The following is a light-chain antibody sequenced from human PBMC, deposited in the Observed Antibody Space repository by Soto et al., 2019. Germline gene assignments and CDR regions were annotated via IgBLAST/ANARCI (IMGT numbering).Light chain of an antibody. J-gene: IGLJ2*01. V-gene: IGLV1-47*01. CDR2: RNN. Sequence: QSVLTQPPSASGTPGQRVTISCSGSSSNIGSNFVYWYLQLPGTAPKLLIYRNNQRPSGVPDRFSGSKSGTSASLAISGLRSEDEADYYCAAWDDSLSGREVFGGGTKLTVL. CDR3: AAWDDSLSGREV. CDR1: SSNIGSNF.